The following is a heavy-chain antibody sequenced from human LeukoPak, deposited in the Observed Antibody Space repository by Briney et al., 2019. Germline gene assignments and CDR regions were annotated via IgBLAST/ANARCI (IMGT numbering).Heavy chain of an antibody. CDR3: ARDLNYYVAMDV. J-gene: IGHJ6*02. Sequence: GGSLRLSCEASGFTFSAYAMTWVRQAPGKGLEWVSSIGSDGKTHYSESVKGRFAISRDNSKSMLFLQLNSLRAGDTALYYCARDLNYYVAMDVWGQGTTVTVSS. V-gene: IGHV3-23*01. D-gene: IGHD3-10*02. CDR2: IGSDGKT. CDR1: GFTFSAYA.